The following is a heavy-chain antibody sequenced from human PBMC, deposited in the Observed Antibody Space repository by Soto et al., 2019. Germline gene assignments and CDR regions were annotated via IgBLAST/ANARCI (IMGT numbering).Heavy chain of an antibody. V-gene: IGHV3-74*01. Sequence: SMRLSWAASGFTLGKDWRHWVRQAPGQGLMWVSRINTDGSRTPYADSVKGRFAISRDNAKNTVYLQMNSLSAEDTAVYYCARVKSGSYDWFDPWGQGTLVTVSS. CDR3: ARVKSGSYDWFDP. CDR2: INTDGSRT. D-gene: IGHD3-10*01. CDR1: GFTLGKDW. J-gene: IGHJ5*02.